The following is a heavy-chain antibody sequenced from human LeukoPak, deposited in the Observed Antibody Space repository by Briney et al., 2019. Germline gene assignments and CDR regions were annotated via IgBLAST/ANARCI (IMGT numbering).Heavy chain of an antibody. D-gene: IGHD5-12*01. CDR1: GFTFSSYE. J-gene: IGHJ4*02. CDR3: ARAKGYSAPLNDY. Sequence: GGSLRHSCAASGFTFSSYEMNWLRQAPGKGLEWVSYISSSGSTIYYADSVKGRFTISRDNAKNSLYLQMNSLRAEDTAVYYCARAKGYSAPLNDYWGQGTLVTVSS. CDR2: ISSSGSTI. V-gene: IGHV3-48*03.